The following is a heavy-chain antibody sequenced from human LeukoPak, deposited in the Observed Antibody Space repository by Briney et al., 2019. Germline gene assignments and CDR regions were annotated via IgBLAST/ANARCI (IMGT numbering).Heavy chain of an antibody. V-gene: IGHV1-2*02. CDR1: EYTFTGYY. Sequence: ASVKVSCKAYEYTFTGYYMHWVRQDPGQGLEWMGWINPNSGGTNYAQKFQGRVTMTRDTSISTAYMELSRLRSDDTAVYYCARATGRVVRGITWRYFDYWGQGTLVTVSS. J-gene: IGHJ4*02. D-gene: IGHD3-10*01. CDR3: ARATGRVVRGITWRYFDY. CDR2: INPNSGGT.